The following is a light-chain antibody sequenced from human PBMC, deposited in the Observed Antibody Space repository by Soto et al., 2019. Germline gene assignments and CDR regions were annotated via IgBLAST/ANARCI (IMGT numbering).Light chain of an antibody. J-gene: IGKJ1*01. CDR2: HAS. CDR3: QQYNTYPT. V-gene: IGKV1-5*01. Sequence: DIQMTQSPSSLSSSLGDVVTIACRASQGISNWLVWYQQKPGKAPKLLIFHASSLESGVPSRFSGSGSGTEFTLTISSLQSDDFATYYCQQYNTYPTFGQGTKVDI. CDR1: QGISNW.